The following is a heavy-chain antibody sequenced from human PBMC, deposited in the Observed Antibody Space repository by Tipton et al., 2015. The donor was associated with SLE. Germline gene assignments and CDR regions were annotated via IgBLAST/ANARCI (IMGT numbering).Heavy chain of an antibody. D-gene: IGHD2-21*01. V-gene: IGHV4-59*01. CDR1: GGSFSYYY. CDR2: MYNSA. Sequence: TLSLTCAVYGGSFSYYYWIWMRQPPGRGLEWIGYMYNSAYYNPSLKSRVSMSLDTSSNQFSLKVDSVTAADTAVYYCARGDWGYITDHYYMDVWGEGATVTVSS. J-gene: IGHJ6*03. CDR3: ARGDWGYITDHYYMDV.